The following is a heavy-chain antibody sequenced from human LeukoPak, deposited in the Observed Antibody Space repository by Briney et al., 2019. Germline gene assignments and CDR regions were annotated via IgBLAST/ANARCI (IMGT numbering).Heavy chain of an antibody. Sequence: ASAKVSCKPSGYTFSRYGFSWVRQAPGQGLEWIGWIGVFNGNRNYAKSVQGRITLTADTSTNTTYMELRSLTSDDTAVYFCGRDWDWHVQFWGQGTLITVSS. J-gene: IGHJ4*02. D-gene: IGHD1-26*01. CDR2: IGVFNGNR. V-gene: IGHV1-18*01. CDR1: GYTFSRYG. CDR3: GRDWDWHVQF.